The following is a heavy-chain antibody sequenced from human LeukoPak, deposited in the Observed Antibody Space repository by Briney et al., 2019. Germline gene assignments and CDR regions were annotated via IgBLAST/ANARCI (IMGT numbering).Heavy chain of an antibody. Sequence: GGSLRLSCAASGFTFSSYSLNWARRAPGKGLEWVSHITASGTAMFYADSVKGRFTISRDNAKNSLYLQMNSLRDEDTAVYYCASSGSYRFDYWGQGTLVTVSS. D-gene: IGHD1-26*01. V-gene: IGHV3-48*02. CDR2: ITASGTAM. J-gene: IGHJ4*02. CDR1: GFTFSSYS. CDR3: ASSGSYRFDY.